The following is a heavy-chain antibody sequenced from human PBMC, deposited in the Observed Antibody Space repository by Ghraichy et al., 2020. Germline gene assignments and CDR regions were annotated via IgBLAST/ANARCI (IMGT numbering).Heavy chain of an antibody. D-gene: IGHD5-12*01. Sequence: SETLSLTCTVSGGSVSNSNYYWSWVRQPPGKKLEWIGDIFYNGRTKYAPSLGSRVTMSIDTSKNQLSMRLTSVTAADTGIYYCAREARYSGYDSLDIWGRGTLVSVPS. J-gene: IGHJ4*02. CDR3: AREARYSGYDSLDI. CDR2: IFYNGRT. CDR1: GGSVSNSNYY. V-gene: IGHV4-61*01.